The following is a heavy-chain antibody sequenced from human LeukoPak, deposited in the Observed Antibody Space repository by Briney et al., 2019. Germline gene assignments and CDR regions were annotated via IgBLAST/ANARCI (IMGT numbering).Heavy chain of an antibody. V-gene: IGHV3-49*04. D-gene: IGHD2-15*01. CDR1: GFTFSDYT. CDR3: SRHRSGVVAATPGDY. CDR2: FRNKGTGGTA. Sequence: PGRSLRLFCTGSGFTFSDYTMSWVRQAPGKGREGVGFFRNKGTGGTAEYAASVEGGFPISRDDSNSIAYVQINSLQTEDTAVYICSRHRSGVVAATPGDYWGQGTLVTVSS. J-gene: IGHJ4*02.